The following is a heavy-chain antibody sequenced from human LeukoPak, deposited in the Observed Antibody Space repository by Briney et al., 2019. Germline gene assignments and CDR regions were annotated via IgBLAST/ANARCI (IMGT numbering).Heavy chain of an antibody. V-gene: IGHV5-51*01. CDR2: IYPGDSDT. CDR1: GYTFTSYW. Sequence: PGESLKISCKGSGYTFTSYWIGWVRQMPGKGLEWMGIIYPGDSDTRYSPSFQGQVTISADKSISTAYLQWSSLKASDTAMYYCARELRAVAASGWFDPWGQGTLVTVSS. D-gene: IGHD6-19*01. CDR3: ARELRAVAASGWFDP. J-gene: IGHJ5*02.